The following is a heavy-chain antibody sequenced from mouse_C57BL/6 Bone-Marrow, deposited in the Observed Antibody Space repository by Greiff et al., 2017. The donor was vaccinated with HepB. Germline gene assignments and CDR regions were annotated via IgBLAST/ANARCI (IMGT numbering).Heavy chain of an antibody. CDR2: ISDGGSYT. CDR3: ARTGRDFDY. Sequence: EVNVVESGGGLVKPGGSLKLSCAASGFTFSSYAMSWVRQTPEKRLEWVATISDGGSYTYYPDNVKGRFTISRDNAKNNLYLQMSHLKSEDTAMYYCARTGRDFDYWGQGTTLTVSS. V-gene: IGHV5-4*03. J-gene: IGHJ2*01. CDR1: GFTFSSYA. D-gene: IGHD1-1*02.